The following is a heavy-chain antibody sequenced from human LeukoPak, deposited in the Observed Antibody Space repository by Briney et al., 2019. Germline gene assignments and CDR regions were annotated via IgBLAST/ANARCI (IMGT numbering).Heavy chain of an antibody. CDR1: GGSISSYY. CDR2: IYYSGST. Sequence: SETLSLTCTVSGGSISSYYWSWIRQPPGKGLEWIGYIYYSGSTNYNPSLKSRVTISVDTSKNQFSLKLSSVTAADTAVYYCVSTSYSSSLDYWGQGTLVTVSS. V-gene: IGHV4-59*08. CDR3: VSTSYSSSLDY. J-gene: IGHJ4*02. D-gene: IGHD6-13*01.